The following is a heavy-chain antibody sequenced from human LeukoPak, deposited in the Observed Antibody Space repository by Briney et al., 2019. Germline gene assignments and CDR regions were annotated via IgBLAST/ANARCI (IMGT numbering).Heavy chain of an antibody. J-gene: IGHJ4*02. D-gene: IGHD5-12*01. CDR3: ARDQSPNIVPTIGLDY. CDR2: INPSGGST. V-gene: IGHV1-46*01. Sequence: ASVKVSCKASGYTFTHYFIHWVRQAPGQGLEWMGIINPSGGSTTYSQKFQGRVTMTRDISTSTLYMDLSSLRSEDTAVYYCARDQSPNIVPTIGLDYWGQGTLVTVSS. CDR1: GYTFTHYF.